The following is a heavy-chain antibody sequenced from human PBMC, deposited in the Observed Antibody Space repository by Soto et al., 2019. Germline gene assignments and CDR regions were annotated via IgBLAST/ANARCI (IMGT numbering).Heavy chain of an antibody. CDR2: IYPGESDT. D-gene: IGHD6-19*01. Sequence: GEALEISCKGSGYSFTSYWIGWVRQMPGKGLEWMGIIYPGESDTRYSPSFQGQVTISADKSISTAYLQWSSLKASDAAMYYCARQKVQYSSGLGAFDIWGQGTMVTVSS. CDR1: GYSFTSYW. CDR3: ARQKVQYSSGLGAFDI. V-gene: IGHV5-51*01. J-gene: IGHJ3*02.